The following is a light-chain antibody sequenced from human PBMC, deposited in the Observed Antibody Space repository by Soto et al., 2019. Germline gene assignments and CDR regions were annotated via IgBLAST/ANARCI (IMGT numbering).Light chain of an antibody. CDR3: QQLRSYPST. J-gene: IGKJ4*01. CDR2: AAS. V-gene: IGKV1-9*01. CDR1: QDIAIY. Sequence: GDRVTITCRASQDIAIYLAWYQQKPGEAPKLLIYAASTLHGGVPSRFSGSGSGTDFALTITSLQAEDFATYYCQQLRSYPSTFGGGTTGDIK.